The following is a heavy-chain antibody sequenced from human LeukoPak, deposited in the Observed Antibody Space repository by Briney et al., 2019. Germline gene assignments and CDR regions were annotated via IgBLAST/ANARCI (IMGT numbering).Heavy chain of an antibody. CDR3: AKKSAMGWFDP. D-gene: IGHD2-2*01. CDR2: ITGSGGST. J-gene: IGHJ5*02. Sequence: GGSLRLSCAASGFTFSSYDMSWVRQAPGKGLEWVSVITGSGGSTDYADSVKGRFTISRDNAKNTLHLQMKSLRAEDTAVYYCAKKSAMGWFDPWGQGTLVTVSS. V-gene: IGHV3-23*01. CDR1: GFTFSSYD.